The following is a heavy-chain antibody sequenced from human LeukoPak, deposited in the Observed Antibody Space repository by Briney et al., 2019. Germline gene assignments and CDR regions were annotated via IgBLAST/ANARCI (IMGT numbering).Heavy chain of an antibody. D-gene: IGHD5-18*01. V-gene: IGHV3-7*01. Sequence: GGSLRLSCAASGFTFSSYWMSWVRQAPGKGLEWVANIKQDGSEKYYVDSVKGRFTISRDNAKNSLYLQMNSLRAEDTAVYYCARAWRYSYGAFDYWGQGTLVTVSS. CDR1: GFTFSSYW. CDR3: ARAWRYSYGAFDY. CDR2: IKQDGSEK. J-gene: IGHJ4*02.